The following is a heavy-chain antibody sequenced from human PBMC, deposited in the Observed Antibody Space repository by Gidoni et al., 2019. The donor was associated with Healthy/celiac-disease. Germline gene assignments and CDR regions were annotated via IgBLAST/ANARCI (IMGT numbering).Heavy chain of an antibody. Sequence: EVQLVESGGGLVQPGGSLRLSCAASGFTVSSNYMSWVRQAPGKGLEWVSVIYSGGNTYYADSVKGRFTISRDNSKNTLYLQMNSLRAEDTAVYYCARENAEGTLWFGELLYSYGMDVWGQGTTVTVSS. CDR3: ARENAEGTLWFGELLYSYGMDV. CDR2: IYSGGNT. D-gene: IGHD3-10*01. J-gene: IGHJ6*02. V-gene: IGHV3-66*02. CDR1: GFTVSSNY.